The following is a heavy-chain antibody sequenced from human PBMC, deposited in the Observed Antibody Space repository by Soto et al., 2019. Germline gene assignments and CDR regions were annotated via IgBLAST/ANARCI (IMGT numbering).Heavy chain of an antibody. V-gene: IGHV4-4*02. J-gene: IGHJ4*02. CDR2: IYHSGST. D-gene: IGHD3-10*01. CDR1: GGSISSSNW. CDR3: ARDLSGGTYGSGSYYTYFDY. Sequence: PSETLSLTCAVSGGSISSSNWWSWVRQPPGKGLEWIGEIYHSGSTNYNPSLKSRVTISVDKSKNQFSLKLSSVTAADTAVYYCARDLSGGTYGSGSYYTYFDYWGQGTLVTVSS.